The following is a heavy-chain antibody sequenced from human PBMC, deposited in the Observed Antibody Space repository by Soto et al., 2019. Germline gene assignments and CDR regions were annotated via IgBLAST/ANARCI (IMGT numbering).Heavy chain of an antibody. CDR3: AREEGCYNMGTFPFYCMDV. D-gene: IGHD3-10*01. Sequence: QVQLVQSGPEVKKSGSSVKVSCKLSGGTFTSDTISWLRRAPGQGLEWMGRIIPMLGTGNYAQKFQGRITITEDKSTNTGYMELSSLSSEDTAIYYCAREEGCYNMGTFPFYCMDVWGNGTTVTVSS. V-gene: IGHV1-69*08. CDR2: IIPMLGTG. CDR1: GGTFTSDT. J-gene: IGHJ6*03.